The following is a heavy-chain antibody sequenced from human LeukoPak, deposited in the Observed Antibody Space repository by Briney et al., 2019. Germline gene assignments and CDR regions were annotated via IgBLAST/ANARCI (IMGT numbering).Heavy chain of an antibody. CDR1: GYSFTTYW. J-gene: IGHJ4*02. Sequence: GESLKISCKGSGYSFTTYWIGWVRQMPGKGLEWMGIIYPGDSDTRYSPSFQGQVTISADKFISTAYLHWSSLKASDTAVYYCARRDSNGYYDTDWGQGTLVTVSS. V-gene: IGHV5-51*01. CDR2: IYPGDSDT. CDR3: ARRDSNGYYDTD. D-gene: IGHD3-22*01.